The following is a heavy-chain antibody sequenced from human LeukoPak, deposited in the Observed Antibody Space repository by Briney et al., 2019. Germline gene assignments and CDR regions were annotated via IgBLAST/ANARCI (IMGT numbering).Heavy chain of an antibody. V-gene: IGHV3-48*03. J-gene: IGHJ4*02. D-gene: IGHD5-12*01. CDR3: ARSPYGAYEVFDS. CDR1: GFTFTTYQ. CDR2: ISTGGSTI. Sequence: GGSLRLSCAASGFTFTTYQMNWVRQAPGKGLEWVSYISTGGSTIYYADSVKGRFTISRDNAKNSLYLQMNSLRAEDTAVYYCARSPYGAYEVFDSWGQGTLVTVS.